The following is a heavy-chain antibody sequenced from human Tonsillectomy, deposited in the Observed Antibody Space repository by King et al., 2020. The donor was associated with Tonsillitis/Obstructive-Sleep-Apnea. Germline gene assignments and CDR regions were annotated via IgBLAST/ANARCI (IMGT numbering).Heavy chain of an antibody. J-gene: IGHJ4*02. D-gene: IGHD6-19*01. CDR2: IYYSGST. CDR3: AGLAYSSGGFDY. CDR1: GGSISSSSYY. Sequence: QLQESGPGLVKPSETLSLTCTVSGGSISSSSYYWGWIRQPPGKGLEWIGSIYYSGSTYYNPSLKSRVTISVDTSKNQFSLKLSSVTAADTAVYYCAGLAYSSGGFDYRGQGTLVTVSS. V-gene: IGHV4-39*01.